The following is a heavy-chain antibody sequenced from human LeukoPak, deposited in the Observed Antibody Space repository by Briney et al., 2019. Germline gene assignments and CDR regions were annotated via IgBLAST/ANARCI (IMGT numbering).Heavy chain of an antibody. CDR1: GGSISSYY. Sequence: PSETLSLTCTVSGGSISSYYWSWIRQPPGKGLEWIGYIYYSGSTNYNPSLKSRVTISVDTSKNQFSLKLSSVTAADTAVYYCARETRGGYSDYWGQGTLVTVSS. CDR2: IYYSGST. V-gene: IGHV4-59*01. D-gene: IGHD5-18*01. CDR3: ARETRGGYSDY. J-gene: IGHJ4*02.